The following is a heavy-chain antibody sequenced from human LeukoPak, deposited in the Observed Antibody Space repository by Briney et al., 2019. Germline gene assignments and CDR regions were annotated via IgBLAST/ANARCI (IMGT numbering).Heavy chain of an antibody. Sequence: PGGSLRLSCAASGFTFSSYAMHWVRQAPGKGLEYVSAINSNGGSTYYANSVKGRFTISRDNSKNTLYLQMGSLRAEDMAVYYCARMYYDFWSGIRGDYYYYMDVWGKGTTVTVSS. CDR1: GFTFSSYA. V-gene: IGHV3-64*01. D-gene: IGHD3-3*01. CDR3: ARMYYDFWSGIRGDYYYYMDV. J-gene: IGHJ6*03. CDR2: INSNGGST.